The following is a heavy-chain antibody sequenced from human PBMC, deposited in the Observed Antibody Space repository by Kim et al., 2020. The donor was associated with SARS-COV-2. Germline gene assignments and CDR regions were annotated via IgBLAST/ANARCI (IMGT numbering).Heavy chain of an antibody. Sequence: GGSLRLSCAASGFTFSSYSMNWVRQAPGKGLEWVSYISSSSSTIYYADSVKGRFTISRDNAKNSLYLQMNSLRAEDTAVYYCATYSSSWYLPFDYWGQGTLVTVSS. CDR3: ATYSSSWYLPFDY. CDR2: ISSSSSTI. J-gene: IGHJ4*02. D-gene: IGHD6-13*01. CDR1: GFTFSSYS. V-gene: IGHV3-48*04.